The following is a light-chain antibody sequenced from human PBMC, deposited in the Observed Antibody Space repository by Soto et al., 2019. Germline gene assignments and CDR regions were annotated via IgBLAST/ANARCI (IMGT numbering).Light chain of an antibody. Sequence: QSALTQPRSVSGSPGQSVTISCTGTSRDVGGYDYVSWYQQHPGKAPKLMISEVSKRPSEVPDRFSGSKSGNTASLTVSGLQAEDEADYYCSSYAGSVNVIFGGGTKLTVL. V-gene: IGLV2-8*01. CDR2: EVS. CDR3: SSYAGSVNVI. J-gene: IGLJ2*01. CDR1: SRDVGGYDY.